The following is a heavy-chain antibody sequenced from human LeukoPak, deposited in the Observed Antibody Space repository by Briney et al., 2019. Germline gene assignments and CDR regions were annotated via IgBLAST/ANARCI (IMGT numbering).Heavy chain of an antibody. V-gene: IGHV1-2*02. Sequence: ASVKVSCKASGYTFTGYYMHWGRQAPGQGLVWMGWITPHSGGANYAQKFQGRVTMTTDTSISTAYMGLSRLKSDDTAVYYCALMVYATPFGYWGPGTPVTVSS. CDR3: ALMVYATPFGY. J-gene: IGHJ4*02. CDR2: ITPHSGGA. D-gene: IGHD2-8*01. CDR1: GYTFTGYY.